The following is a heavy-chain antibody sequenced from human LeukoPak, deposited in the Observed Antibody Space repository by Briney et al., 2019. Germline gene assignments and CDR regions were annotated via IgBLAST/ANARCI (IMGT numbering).Heavy chain of an antibody. CDR1: GGTFSSYA. J-gene: IGHJ4*02. CDR2: IIPIFGTA. V-gene: IGHV1-69*13. D-gene: IGHD3-10*01. CDR3: ARHLSTMVRASIGY. Sequence: GASVKVSCKASGGTFSSYAISWVRQAPGQGLEWMGGIIPIFGTANYAQKFQGRVTITADESTSTAYMELSSLRSEDTAVYYCARHLSTMVRASIGYWGQGTLVTVSS.